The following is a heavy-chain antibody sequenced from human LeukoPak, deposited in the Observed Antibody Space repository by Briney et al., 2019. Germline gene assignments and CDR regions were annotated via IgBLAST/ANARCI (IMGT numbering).Heavy chain of an antibody. CDR2: IDRSGVT. CDR1: GFTVHCNY. D-gene: IGHD1-26*01. CDR3: AKDYRAHPLRPNWLYP. V-gene: IGHV3-53*01. Sequence: PGGPLRLSCAASGFTVHCNYMSWVRHAPGKGLEWVSVIDRSGVTHYADSVKGRFTISRDNSKNTLYLQMNSLRAEDTGVYYCAKDYRAHPLRPNWLYPWGQGTLVTVSS. J-gene: IGHJ5*02.